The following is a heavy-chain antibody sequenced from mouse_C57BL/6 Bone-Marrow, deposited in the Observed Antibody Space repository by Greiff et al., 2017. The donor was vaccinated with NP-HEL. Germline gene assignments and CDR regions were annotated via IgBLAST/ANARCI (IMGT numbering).Heavy chain of an antibody. CDR3: ARQGGRGGYYFDY. CDR2: ISSGGSYT. D-gene: IGHD3-3*01. J-gene: IGHJ2*01. CDR1: GFTFSSYG. V-gene: IGHV5-6*01. Sequence: DVQLVESGGDLVKPGGSLKLSCAASGFTFSSYGMSWVRQTPDKRLEWVATISSGGSYTYYPDSVKGRFTISRDNAKNTLYLQMCSLKSEDTAMYYGARQGGRGGYYFDYWGQGTTLTVSS.